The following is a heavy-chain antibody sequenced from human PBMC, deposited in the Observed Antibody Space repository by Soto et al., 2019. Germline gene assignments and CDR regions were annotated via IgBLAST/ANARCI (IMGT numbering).Heavy chain of an antibody. CDR1: RFGFTCRG. V-gene: IGHV1-18*01. J-gene: IGHJ6*03. CDR3: ARDRDYDFWIGYYSTPNQEAARYYMDV. CDR2: MSAYNGNT. D-gene: IGHD3-3*01. Sequence: SAKPTSKAPRFGFTCRGMRWARHAKGQGLEWMGWMSAYNGNTNYAQKLQGRVTMTTDTSTSTAYMELRSLRSDDTAVYYCARDRDYDFWIGYYSTPNQEAARYYMDVWGKGTTVTVSS.